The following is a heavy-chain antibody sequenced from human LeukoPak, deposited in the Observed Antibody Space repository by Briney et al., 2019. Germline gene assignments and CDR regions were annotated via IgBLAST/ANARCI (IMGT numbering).Heavy chain of an antibody. CDR3: AKDAAGPPDY. Sequence: GGSLRLSCAASGFTFSSYGMHWVRQAPGKGLEWVAVISYDGSNKYYADSVKGRFTISRDNSRNTLYLQMNSLRAEDTAVYYCAKDAAGPPDYWGQGTLVTVSS. V-gene: IGHV3-30*18. D-gene: IGHD3-10*01. J-gene: IGHJ4*02. CDR2: ISYDGSNK. CDR1: GFTFSSYG.